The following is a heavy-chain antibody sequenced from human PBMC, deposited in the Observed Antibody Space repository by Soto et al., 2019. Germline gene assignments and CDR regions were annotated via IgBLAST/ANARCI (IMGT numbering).Heavy chain of an antibody. D-gene: IGHD5-18*01. V-gene: IGHV4-39*01. CDR1: GGSISSSIYY. J-gene: IGHJ4*02. CDR3: ARHGGYSYGYGPDY. Sequence: SETLSLTCTVSGGSISSSIYYWGWIRQPPGKGLEWIGSIYYSGSTYYNPSLKSRVTISVDTSKNQFSLKLSSVTAADTAVYYCARHGGYSYGYGPDYWGQGTLVTVSS. CDR2: IYYSGST.